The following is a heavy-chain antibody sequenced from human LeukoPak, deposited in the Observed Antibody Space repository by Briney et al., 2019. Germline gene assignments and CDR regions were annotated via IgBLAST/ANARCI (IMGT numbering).Heavy chain of an antibody. J-gene: IGHJ6*03. V-gene: IGHV3-48*03. CDR1: GFTFSNYE. D-gene: IGHD6-13*01. Sequence: GGSLRLSCAASGFTFSNYEMNWVRQAPGKGVEWISHISNFGDIIHYADSVEGRFTISRDNAKNSLYLQMDSLRAEDTAVYYCAKDATAVVGTVYMDVWGKGTTVTISS. CDR3: AKDATAVVGTVYMDV. CDR2: ISNFGDII.